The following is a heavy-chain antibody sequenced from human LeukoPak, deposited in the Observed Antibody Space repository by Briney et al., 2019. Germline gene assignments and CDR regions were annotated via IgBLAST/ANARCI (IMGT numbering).Heavy chain of an antibody. CDR2: ISSSGSTI. CDR3: ARVSLYSPYYFDY. J-gene: IGHJ4*02. CDR1: GFTFSDYY. Sequence: GGSLRLSCAASGFTFSDYYMSWIRQAPGKGLEWVSYISSSGSTIYYADSVKGRFTISRHNSKNTLYLQMNSLRAEDTAVYYCARVSLYSPYYFDYWGQGTLVTVSS. D-gene: IGHD4-4*01. V-gene: IGHV3-11*01.